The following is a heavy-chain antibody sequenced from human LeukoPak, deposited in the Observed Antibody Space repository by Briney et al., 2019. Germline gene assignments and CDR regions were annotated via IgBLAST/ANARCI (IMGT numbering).Heavy chain of an antibody. V-gene: IGHV1-8*01. J-gene: IGHJ4*02. CDR3: ASSWTVSNDFWSGSCDY. D-gene: IGHD3-3*01. CDR2: MNPNSGYT. Sequence: ASVKVSCKASGYTFTSYDINWVRQATGQGLEWMGWMNPNSGYTGYAQKFQGRVTMTRNTSISTAYMELSGLRSEDTAVYYCASSWTVSNDFWSGSCDYWGQGTLVTVSS. CDR1: GYTFTSYD.